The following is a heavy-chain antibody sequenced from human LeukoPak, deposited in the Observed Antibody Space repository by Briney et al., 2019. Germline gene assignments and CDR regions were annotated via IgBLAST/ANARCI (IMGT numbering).Heavy chain of an antibody. CDR3: ARGTYSSGWYEGGNWFDP. Sequence: GGSLRLSCAASGFTFSSYSMNWVRQAPGKGLEWVSSISSSSSYIYYADSVRGRFTISRDNAKNSLYLQMNSLRAEDTAVYYCARGTYSSGWYEGGNWFDPWGQGTLVTVSS. CDR2: ISSSSSYI. D-gene: IGHD6-19*01. J-gene: IGHJ5*02. V-gene: IGHV3-21*01. CDR1: GFTFSSYS.